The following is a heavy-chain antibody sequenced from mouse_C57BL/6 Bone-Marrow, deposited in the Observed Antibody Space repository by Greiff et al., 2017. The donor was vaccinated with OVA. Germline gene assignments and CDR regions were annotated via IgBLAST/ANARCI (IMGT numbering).Heavy chain of an antibody. Sequence: QVQLQQSGAELARPGASVKLSCKASGYTFTSYGISWVKQRTGQGLEWIGEIYPRSGNTYYNEKFKGKATLTADKSSSTAYMELRSLTSEDSVVYFCAYYYGSSWFAYWGQGTLVTVSA. D-gene: IGHD1-1*01. CDR3: AYYYGSSWFAY. CDR1: GYTFTSYG. CDR2: IYPRSGNT. V-gene: IGHV1-81*01. J-gene: IGHJ3*01.